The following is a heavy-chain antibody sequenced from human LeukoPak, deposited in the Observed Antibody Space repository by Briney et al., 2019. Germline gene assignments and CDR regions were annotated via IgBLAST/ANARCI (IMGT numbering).Heavy chain of an antibody. CDR1: GFTFSSYS. V-gene: IGHV3-48*01. CDR2: ISSSSSTI. CDR3: AREGAPTIFGVATSYYMDV. J-gene: IGHJ6*03. D-gene: IGHD3-3*01. Sequence: GGSLRLSCAASGFTFSSYSMNWVRQAPGKGLEWVSYISSSSSTIYYADSVKGRFTISRDNAKNSLYLQMNSLRAEDTAVYYCAREGAPTIFGVATSYYMDVWGKGTTVTVSS.